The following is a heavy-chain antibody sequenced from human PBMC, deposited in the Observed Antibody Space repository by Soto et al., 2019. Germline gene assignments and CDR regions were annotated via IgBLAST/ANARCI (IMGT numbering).Heavy chain of an antibody. CDR2: ISGSGGST. D-gene: IGHD3-3*01. J-gene: IGHJ5*02. CDR3: AKVPLDFWSGYYTVPWFDP. CDR1: GFTFSSYA. Sequence: GGSLRLSCAASGFTFSSYAMSWVRQAPGKGLEWVSAISGSGGSTYYADSVKGRFTISRDNSKNTLYLQMNSLRAEDTAVYYCAKVPLDFWSGYYTVPWFDPWGQGTLVTVSS. V-gene: IGHV3-23*01.